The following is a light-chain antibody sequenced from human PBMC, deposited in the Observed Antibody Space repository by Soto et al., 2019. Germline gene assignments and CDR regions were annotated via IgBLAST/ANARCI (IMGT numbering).Light chain of an antibody. J-gene: IGKJ5*01. V-gene: IGKV3D-15*01. CDR1: RTIAGN. Sequence: EVVMTQSPGTLSASPGERATLSCRASRTIAGNVAWYQQKPGQAPRLLIFLTSTRAIGVPDRFSGGGSGTEFTLTISSLQSEDFAVYYCQQDDDWPPITFGQGTRLEVK. CDR2: LTS. CDR3: QQDDDWPPIT.